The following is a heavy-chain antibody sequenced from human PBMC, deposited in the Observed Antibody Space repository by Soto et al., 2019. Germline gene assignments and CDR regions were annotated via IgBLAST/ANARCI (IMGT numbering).Heavy chain of an antibody. D-gene: IGHD2-8*01. Sequence: QVQLVQSGAEVKKPGASVKVSCKASGYTFTSYYMHWVRQAPGQGLEWMGIINPSGGSTSYEQKFQGRVTMTRDTSPSTVYMELSSLRSEDTAVYYCARGGIVLMVYAMFDYWGQGTLVTVSS. V-gene: IGHV1-46*01. CDR1: GYTFTSYY. J-gene: IGHJ4*02. CDR2: INPSGGST. CDR3: ARGGIVLMVYAMFDY.